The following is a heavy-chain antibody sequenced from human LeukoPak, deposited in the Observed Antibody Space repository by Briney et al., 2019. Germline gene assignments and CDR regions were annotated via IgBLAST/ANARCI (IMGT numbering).Heavy chain of an antibody. D-gene: IGHD3-3*01. J-gene: IGHJ3*02. CDR3: AREIFGVARKDAFDI. CDR2: TYYSGST. Sequence: PSETLSLTCTVSGGSISSGDYYWSWIRQPPGKGLEWIGYTYYSGSTYYNPSLKSRVTIPVDTSKNQFSLKLSSVTAADTAVYYCAREIFGVARKDAFDIWGQGTMVTVSS. V-gene: IGHV4-30-4*08. CDR1: GGSISSGDYY.